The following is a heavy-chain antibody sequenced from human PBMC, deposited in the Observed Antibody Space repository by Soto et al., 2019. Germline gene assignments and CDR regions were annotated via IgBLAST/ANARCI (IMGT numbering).Heavy chain of an antibody. D-gene: IGHD3-22*01. CDR2: ISGSGGST. J-gene: IGHJ1*01. CDR1: GCTFSSYA. CDR3: AKGPGRYYDSSGYYTKAEYFQH. V-gene: IGHV3-23*01. Sequence: PGVSLRVSWAASGCTFSSYAMTWVRQAPGKGLEWVSAISGSGGSTYYADSVKGRFTISRDNSKNTLYLQMNSLRAEDTAVYYCAKGPGRYYDSSGYYTKAEYFQHWGQGTLVTVSS.